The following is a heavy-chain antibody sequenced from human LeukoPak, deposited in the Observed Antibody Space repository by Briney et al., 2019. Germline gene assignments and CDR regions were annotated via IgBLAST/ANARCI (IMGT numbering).Heavy chain of an antibody. CDR1: GSTVSSNY. CDR2: IYSGGST. D-gene: IGHD3-10*01. CDR3: ARVSAYGSGSYYYGMDV. J-gene: IGHJ6*02. Sequence: GGSLRLSCAASGSTVSSNYMSWVRQAPGKGLEWVSVIYSGGSTYYADSVKGRFTISRDNSKNTLYLQMNSLRAEDTAVYYCARVSAYGSGSYYYGMDVWGQGTTVTVSS. V-gene: IGHV3-53*01.